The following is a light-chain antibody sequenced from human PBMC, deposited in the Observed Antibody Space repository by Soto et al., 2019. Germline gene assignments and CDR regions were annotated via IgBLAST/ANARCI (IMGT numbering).Light chain of an antibody. CDR3: QQYGSSPWT. Sequence: EIVLTQSPGTLSLSPGERATLSCRASQSIANNYLAWYQQRPGQAPRLLIYLTSNRAPGIPDRFSGSGYRADFTPNISRLEPEDFAVYPCQQYGSSPWTFGQGTTADLK. J-gene: IGKJ1*01. V-gene: IGKV3-20*01. CDR1: QSIANNY. CDR2: LTS.